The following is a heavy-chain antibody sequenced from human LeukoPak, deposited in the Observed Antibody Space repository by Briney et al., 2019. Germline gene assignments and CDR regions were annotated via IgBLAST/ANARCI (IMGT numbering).Heavy chain of an antibody. D-gene: IGHD3-10*01. Sequence: ASVKVSCKASGYTFTSYDINGVRQATGQGLDWMGWMNPNSGNTGYAQKFQGRVTMTRNTSISTAYMELSSLSSEDTAVYYCARGPPRYYGSGSSWFDPWGQGTLVTVSS. CDR1: GYTFTSYD. J-gene: IGHJ5*02. CDR3: ARGPPRYYGSGSSWFDP. CDR2: MNPNSGNT. V-gene: IGHV1-8*01.